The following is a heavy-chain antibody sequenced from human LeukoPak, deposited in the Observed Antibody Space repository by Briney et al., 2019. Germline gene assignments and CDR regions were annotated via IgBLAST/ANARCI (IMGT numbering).Heavy chain of an antibody. D-gene: IGHD5-24*01. V-gene: IGHV3-48*01. Sequence: GGSLRLSCAASGFAFSDYSMNWVRQVPGKGLEWISYIGIDSGNTNYADSVKGRFTISGDKAKNSLYLQMNSLRVEDTAVYYCARDYKYAFDNWGQGTLVTVSS. CDR2: IGIDSGNT. CDR3: ARDYKYAFDN. CDR1: GFAFSDYS. J-gene: IGHJ4*02.